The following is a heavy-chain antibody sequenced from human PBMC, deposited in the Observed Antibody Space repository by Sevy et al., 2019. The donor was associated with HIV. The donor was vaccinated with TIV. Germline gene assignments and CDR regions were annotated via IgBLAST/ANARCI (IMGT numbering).Heavy chain of an antibody. CDR1: GYSFSSYA. J-gene: IGHJ4*02. V-gene: IGHV3-23*01. Sequence: GGSLRLSCVVSGYSFSSYAISWVRQAPGKGLEWVSTINGRGGSTYNADSVKGRFTKSRDNPKNTQFLQMINLRVDDTAIYYCARPSPRIAAAASAFYDNWGQGTLVTVSS. CDR3: ARPSPRIAAAASAFYDN. CDR2: INGRGGST. D-gene: IGHD6-13*01.